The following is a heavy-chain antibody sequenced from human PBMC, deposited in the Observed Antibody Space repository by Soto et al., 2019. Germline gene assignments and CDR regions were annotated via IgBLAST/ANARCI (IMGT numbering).Heavy chain of an antibody. V-gene: IGHV4-39*01. D-gene: IGHD3-9*01. CDR3: TRRYNRNDNYFDP. Sequence: SETLSLTCTVSGASISVHSYYWTWIRQPPGKGLEWIGSSYYSGTTYFNPSLKSRATISVDTSKNQFSLRLTSVTAADTAIYYCTRRYNRNDNYFDPWGPGALVTVSS. CDR1: GASISVHSYY. CDR2: SYYSGTT. J-gene: IGHJ5*02.